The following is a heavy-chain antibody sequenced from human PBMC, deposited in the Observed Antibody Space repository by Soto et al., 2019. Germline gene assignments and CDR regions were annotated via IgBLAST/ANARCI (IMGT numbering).Heavy chain of an antibody. Sequence: ASETLSLTCAVSGGSISSGGYSCSWIRQPPGKGLEWIGYIYHSGSTYYNPSLKSRVTISVDRSKNQFSLKLSSVTAADTAVYYCARGDCGGDCSDAFDIWGQGTMVTVSS. CDR1: GGSISSGGYS. D-gene: IGHD2-21*02. CDR3: ARGDCGGDCSDAFDI. CDR2: IYHSGST. J-gene: IGHJ3*02. V-gene: IGHV4-30-2*01.